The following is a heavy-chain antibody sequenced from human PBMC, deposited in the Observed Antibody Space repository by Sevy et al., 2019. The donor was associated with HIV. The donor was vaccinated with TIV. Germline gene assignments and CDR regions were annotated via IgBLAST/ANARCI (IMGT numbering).Heavy chain of an antibody. Sequence: ASVKVSCKASGFTFASYDIYWVRQATGQGLEWMGWMNTNTGNTGFAQKFQGRVTMTRNTSITTAYMELSNLRSEDTAVYYCARASGWYLRYGMDVCGQGTTVTVSS. CDR1: GFTFASYD. D-gene: IGHD6-19*01. V-gene: IGHV1-8*02. CDR3: ARASGWYLRYGMDV. CDR2: MNTNTGNT. J-gene: IGHJ6*02.